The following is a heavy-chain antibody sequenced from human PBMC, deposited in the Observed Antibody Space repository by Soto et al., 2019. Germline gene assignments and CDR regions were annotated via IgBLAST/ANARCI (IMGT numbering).Heavy chain of an antibody. CDR1: GGSFSGYY. J-gene: IGHJ5*02. CDR3: ARKRGYCSGGSCFLSWFDP. V-gene: IGHV4-34*01. CDR2: INHSGST. Sequence: QVQLQQWGAGLLKPSETLSLTCAVYGGSFSGYYWSWIRQPPGKGLEWIGEINHSGSTNYNPSLKSRVTISVDTSKNQCSLKLSSVTAADTAVYYCARKRGYCSGGSCFLSWFDPWGQGTLVTVSS. D-gene: IGHD2-15*01.